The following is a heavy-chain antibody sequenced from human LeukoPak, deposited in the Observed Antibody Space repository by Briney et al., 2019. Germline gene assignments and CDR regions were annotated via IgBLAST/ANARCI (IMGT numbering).Heavy chain of an antibody. D-gene: IGHD3-22*01. Sequence: ASVKVSCKASGYTFTSYAMNWVRQAPGQGLEWMGWINTNTGNPTYAQGFTGRFAFSLDTSVSTAYLQISSLKAEDTAVYYCARGTVGYYYDSSGYSWGYWGQGTLVTVSS. V-gene: IGHV7-4-1*02. CDR2: INTNTGNP. CDR3: ARGTVGYYYDSSGYSWGY. J-gene: IGHJ4*02. CDR1: GYTFTSYA.